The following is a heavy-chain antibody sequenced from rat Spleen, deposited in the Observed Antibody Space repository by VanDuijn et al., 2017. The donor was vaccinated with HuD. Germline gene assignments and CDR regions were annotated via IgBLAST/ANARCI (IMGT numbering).Heavy chain of an antibody. V-gene: IGHV7-7*01. Sequence: EVQLVETGGGLVQPGRSLKLSCVASGFTFSSYWMYWIRQPAGKAPEWLGFIRNKANGYTTEYNPSVKGRFTISRDNTQNMLYLQMNTLRAEDTATYYCARRIIRGTMDAWGQGASVTVSS. CDR1: GFTFSSYW. D-gene: IGHD4-3*01. CDR3: ARRIIRGTMDA. J-gene: IGHJ4*01. CDR2: IRNKANGYTT.